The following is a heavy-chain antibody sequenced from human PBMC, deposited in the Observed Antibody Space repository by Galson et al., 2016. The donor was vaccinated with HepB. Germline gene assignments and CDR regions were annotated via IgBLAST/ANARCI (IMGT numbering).Heavy chain of an antibody. CDR2: FIPFYGKG. CDR3: ERGHCGDYGGTGYSYALDV. Sequence: SVKLSCKASGGTFSNYSIHWVRQAPGQGLEWMGDFIPFYGKGSFAQQFKDRVTIFRDEPKITVSMEMSSLTSGDTAMYYCERGHCGDYGGTGYSYALDVWGRGTAVTVSS. V-gene: IGHV1-69*01. CDR1: GGTFSNYS. D-gene: IGHD4-17*01. J-gene: IGHJ6*02.